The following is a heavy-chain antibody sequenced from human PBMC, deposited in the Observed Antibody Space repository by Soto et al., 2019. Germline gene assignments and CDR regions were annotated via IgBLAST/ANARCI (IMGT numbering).Heavy chain of an antibody. CDR1: GGTFISDA. CDR3: ARCHSDSSGPGYLDS. CDR2: VIPMFPKA. Sequence: QVRLVQSEAEVQKAGSSVKVSCKASGGTFISDAVTWVRQAPGQGLEWMGGVIPMFPKANYAQKFQGRATITADKSTSTVYMELHSLKSEDTALYYCARCHSDSSGPGYLDSWGQGTLVTVTS. D-gene: IGHD3-22*01. V-gene: IGHV1-69*06. J-gene: IGHJ4*02.